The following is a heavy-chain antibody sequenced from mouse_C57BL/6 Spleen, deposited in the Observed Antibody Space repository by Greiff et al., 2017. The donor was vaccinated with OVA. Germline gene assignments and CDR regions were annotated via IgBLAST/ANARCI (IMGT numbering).Heavy chain of an antibody. J-gene: IGHJ2*01. D-gene: IGHD2-4*01. V-gene: IGHV1-72*01. CDR1: GYTFTSYW. CDR3: ARSGSTMIPVDY. CDR2: IDPNSGGT. Sequence: QVQLKQPGAELVKPGASVKLSCKASGYTFTSYWMHWVKQRPGRGLEWIGRIDPNSGGTKYNEKFKSKATLTVDKHSSTAYMQLSSLTSEDSAVYYCARSGSTMIPVDYWGQGTTLTVSS.